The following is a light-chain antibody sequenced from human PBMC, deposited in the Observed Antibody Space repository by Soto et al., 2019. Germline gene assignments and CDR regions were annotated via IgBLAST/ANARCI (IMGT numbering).Light chain of an antibody. J-gene: IGKJ1*01. CDR2: GAS. CDR3: QQYGSSPWT. V-gene: IGKV3-20*01. CDR1: QSVSSSY. Sequence: EIVLTQSPGTLSLSPGERATLSCRASQSVSSSYLAWYQQKPGQAPRLLIYGASSRATGIPDRFSGSGSGTHFTLTISRLEPEDFALYYCQQYGSSPWTFGHGTKVEIK.